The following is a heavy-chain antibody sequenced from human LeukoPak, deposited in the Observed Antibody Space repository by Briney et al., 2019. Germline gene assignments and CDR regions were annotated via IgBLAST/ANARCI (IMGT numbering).Heavy chain of an antibody. J-gene: IGHJ3*02. D-gene: IGHD2-15*01. CDR3: ARHKRYCSGGSCYGDAFDI. Sequence: PSETLSLTCTVSGGSISSYYWSWIRQPPGKGLEWIGYIYYSGSTNYNPSLKSRVTISVDTSKNQFSLKLSSVTAADTAVYYCARHKRYCSGGSCYGDAFDIWGQGTMVTVSS. CDR2: IYYSGST. V-gene: IGHV4-59*08. CDR1: GGSISSYY.